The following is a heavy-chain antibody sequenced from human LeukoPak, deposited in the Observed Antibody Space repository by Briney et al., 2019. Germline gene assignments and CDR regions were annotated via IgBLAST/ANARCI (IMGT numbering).Heavy chain of an antibody. J-gene: IGHJ4*02. Sequence: GGSLRLSCAASGFTFKLYWMHWVRQDPGKRPVWVSRINDDGSDTVYADSVRGRFTISRDDAKNTVYLQMNSLTSEDSAVYSCAKESLGRGSSYGSYFDCWGQGTLVTVSS. D-gene: IGHD1-26*01. CDR2: INDDGSDT. CDR3: AKESLGRGSSYGSYFDC. V-gene: IGHV3-74*01. CDR1: GFTFKLYW.